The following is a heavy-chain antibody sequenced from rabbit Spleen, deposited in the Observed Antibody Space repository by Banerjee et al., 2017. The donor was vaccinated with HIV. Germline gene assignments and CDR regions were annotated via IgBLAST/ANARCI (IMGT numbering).Heavy chain of an antibody. CDR2: IDTSSVSP. J-gene: IGHJ4*01. V-gene: IGHV1S45*01. CDR3: ARVWTL. Sequence: QQQLVESGVGLVQPEGSLTLTCKASGLDFSSYYYMCWVRQAPGKGLEWIGCIDTSSVSPDYASWAKGRFTISKASSTAVTLQMTSLKGADTATYCCARVWTLWGPGTLVTGS. CDR1: GLDFSSYYY.